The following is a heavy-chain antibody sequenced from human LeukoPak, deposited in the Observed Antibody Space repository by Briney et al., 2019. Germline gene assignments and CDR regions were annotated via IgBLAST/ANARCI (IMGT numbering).Heavy chain of an antibody. Sequence: GESLKISCKGSGYRFIDYWIGWVRHMPGKGLEWMGIIYPGDSDTRYSPSFQGQVTISADKSISTAYLQWSSLKASDTAMYYCARHEAVDTAMPWDYWGQGTLVTVSS. V-gene: IGHV5-51*01. D-gene: IGHD5-18*01. CDR2: IYPGDSDT. CDR3: ARHEAVDTAMPWDY. CDR1: GYRFIDYW. J-gene: IGHJ4*02.